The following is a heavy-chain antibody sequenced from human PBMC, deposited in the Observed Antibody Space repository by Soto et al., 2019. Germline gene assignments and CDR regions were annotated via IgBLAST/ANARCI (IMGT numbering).Heavy chain of an antibody. Sequence: PGGSLRLSCAASGFTFSSDSMNWVRQAPGKGLEWVSYISNSTIYYADSVKGRFTISRDNAKNSLYLQMNSLRAEDTAVYYSEREGDSSGWYNWFDPWGQGT. CDR3: EREGDSSGWYNWFDP. CDR1: GFTFSSDS. J-gene: IGHJ5*02. CDR2: ISNSTI. V-gene: IGHV3-48*01. D-gene: IGHD3-22*01.